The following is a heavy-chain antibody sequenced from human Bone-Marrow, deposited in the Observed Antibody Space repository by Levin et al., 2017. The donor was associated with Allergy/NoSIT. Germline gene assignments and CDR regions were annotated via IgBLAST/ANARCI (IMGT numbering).Heavy chain of an antibody. D-gene: IGHD3-9*01. CDR1: GYSFVGYY. V-gene: IGHV1-2*02. J-gene: IGHJ6*02. CDR2: INPNTGGT. CDR3: ARERALHYDVMTGYTYPPHYGLDV. Sequence: PAASVKVSCKASGYSFVGYYLFWVRQAPGQGLEWMGWINPNTGGTIYTQKFQARVTLTSRASINTAYMELSSLTSDDTAVYYCARERALHYDVMTGYTYPPHYGLDVWGQGTTVTVSS.